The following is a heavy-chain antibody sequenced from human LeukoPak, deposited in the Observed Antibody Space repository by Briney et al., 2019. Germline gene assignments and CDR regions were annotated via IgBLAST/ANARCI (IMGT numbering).Heavy chain of an antibody. CDR1: GYTFTSYD. D-gene: IGHD1-26*01. CDR3: ASNMYSENYYLYPF. V-gene: IGHV1-8*03. CDR2: MNPNSGNT. J-gene: IGHJ4*02. Sequence: ASVKVSCKASGYTFTSYDINWVRQATGQGLEWMGWMNPNSGNTGYAQKFQGRVTITRNTSISTAYMELSSLRAEDTAVYYCASNMYSENYYLYPFWGQGTLVTVSS.